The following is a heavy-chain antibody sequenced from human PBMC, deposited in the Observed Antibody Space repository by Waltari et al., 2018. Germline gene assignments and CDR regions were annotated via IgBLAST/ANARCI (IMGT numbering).Heavy chain of an antibody. CDR3: ARDGPGIVAAGYFQH. Sequence: QVLLVESGGGVVQPGRSLRLSCAASGISFSSYVMHWVRQAPDKGLEWVAVISSYDGSNIHYADSVKGRFTISRDNPKNTVYLQMNSLRVEDTAVYYCARDGPGIVAAGYFQHWGQGTLVTVSS. CDR1: GISFSSYV. CDR2: ISSYDGSNI. J-gene: IGHJ1*01. V-gene: IGHV3-30-3*01. D-gene: IGHD6-13*01.